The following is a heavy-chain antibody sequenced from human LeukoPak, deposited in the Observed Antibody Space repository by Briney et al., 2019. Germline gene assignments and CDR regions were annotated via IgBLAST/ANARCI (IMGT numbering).Heavy chain of an antibody. CDR3: ARDYYDILTGYEVPPHDY. D-gene: IGHD3-9*01. CDR1: GYTFTSYG. CDR2: ISAYNGNT. J-gene: IGHJ4*02. Sequence: GASVKVSCKPSGYTFTSYGISWVRQAPGQGLEWMGWISAYNGNTNYAQKLQGRVTMTTDTSTSTAYMELRSLRSDDTAVYYCARDYYDILTGYEVPPHDYWGQGTLVTVSS. V-gene: IGHV1-18*01.